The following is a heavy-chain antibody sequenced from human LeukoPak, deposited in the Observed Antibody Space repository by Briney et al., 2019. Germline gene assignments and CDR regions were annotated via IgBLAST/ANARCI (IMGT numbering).Heavy chain of an antibody. CDR1: GGSISSSSYY. J-gene: IGHJ4*02. Sequence: SQTLSLTCTVSGGSISSSSYYWGWIRQPPGKGLEWIGSIYYSGSTYYNPSLKSRVTISVDTSKNQFSLKLSSVTAADTTVYYCASAYSSSWSRFHFDYWGQGTLVTVSS. CDR2: IYYSGST. CDR3: ASAYSSSWSRFHFDY. D-gene: IGHD6-13*01. V-gene: IGHV4-39*07.